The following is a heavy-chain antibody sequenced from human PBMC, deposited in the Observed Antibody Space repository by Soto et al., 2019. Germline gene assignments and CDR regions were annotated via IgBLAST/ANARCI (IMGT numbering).Heavy chain of an antibody. J-gene: IGHJ4*02. V-gene: IGHV3-30*18. CDR3: AKEYGSTWSDH. D-gene: IGHD6-13*01. Sequence: QVQLVESGGGVFQPGRSLRLSCAASGFTFSTYGMHWVRQAPGKGLEWVAAMSYDGTKQYYVDSVKCRFTISRDNSRNTLFLQVNSLRDEDTAVYYCAKEYGSTWSDHWGQGALVNVSS. CDR2: MSYDGTKQ. CDR1: GFTFSTYG.